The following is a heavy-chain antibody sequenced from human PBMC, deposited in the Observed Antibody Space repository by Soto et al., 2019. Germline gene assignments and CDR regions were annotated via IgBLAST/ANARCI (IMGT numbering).Heavy chain of an antibody. D-gene: IGHD6-19*01. Sequence: ASVKVSCKDSGYTFTSYGISWVRQAPGQGLEWMGWISAYNGNTNYAQKLQGRVTMTTDTSTSTAYMELRSLRSDDTTVYYCARDRENSSGWSLYDAFVIWVQGTMVTVSS. J-gene: IGHJ3*02. V-gene: IGHV1-18*01. CDR3: ARDRENSSGWSLYDAFVI. CDR1: GYTFTSYG. CDR2: ISAYNGNT.